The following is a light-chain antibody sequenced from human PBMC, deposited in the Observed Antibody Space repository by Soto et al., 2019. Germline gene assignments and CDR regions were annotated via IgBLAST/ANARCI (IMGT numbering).Light chain of an antibody. V-gene: IGLV2-8*01. CDR1: STDVGGYDY. CDR3: TSYAGGNNV. Sequence: QSALTQPHSASGSPGQSVTISCTGTSTDVGGYDYVSWYQQHPGKVPKLMIYEVNKRPSGVPDRFSGSKSGNTASLTVSGLQPEDEADYYCTSYAGGNNVFGTGTKGTVL. J-gene: IGLJ1*01. CDR2: EVN.